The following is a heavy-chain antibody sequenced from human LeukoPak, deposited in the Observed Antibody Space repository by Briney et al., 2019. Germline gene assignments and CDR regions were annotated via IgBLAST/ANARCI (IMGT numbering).Heavy chain of an antibody. D-gene: IGHD4-11*01. V-gene: IGHV4-59*08. CDR3: ARYDYSYYWAFDN. Sequence: SETLSLTCTVSGGSITSYYWSWIRQPPGKGLEWIGYNYYNQNINYNPSLKSRVTISVDTSNNQFSLKLRYVTAADTAVYYCARYDYSYYWAFDNWGQGTLVTVSS. CDR1: GGSITSYY. CDR2: NYYNQNI. J-gene: IGHJ4*02.